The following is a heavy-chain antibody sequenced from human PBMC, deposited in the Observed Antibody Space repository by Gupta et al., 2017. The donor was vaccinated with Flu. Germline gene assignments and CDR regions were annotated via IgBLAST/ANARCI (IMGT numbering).Heavy chain of an antibody. CDR3: ATLYGSTWYGYFDS. V-gene: IGHV3-23*04. J-gene: IGHJ5*01. D-gene: IGHD6-13*01. CDR1: GFTFPSRA. CDR2: ISGSGGGT. Sequence: EVQLVESGGGLVQPGGSLRLSCAASGFTFPSRAMPWVRQAPGKGLEWVSAISGSGGGTHYADSVKGRFTISRDKSKNTMFLQMNSLRAEDTAVYYCATLYGSTWYGYFDSWGQGTLVTVSS.